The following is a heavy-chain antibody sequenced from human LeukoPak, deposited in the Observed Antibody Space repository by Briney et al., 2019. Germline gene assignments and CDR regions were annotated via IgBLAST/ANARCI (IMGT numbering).Heavy chain of an antibody. Sequence: SETLSLTCTVSGGSISSSSYYWGWIRQPPGTGLEWIGSIYYSGSTYYNPSLKSRVTISVDTSKNQFSLKLSSVTAADTAVYYCARDRLRGYDSSGYSHWGQGTLVTVSS. V-gene: IGHV4-39*07. D-gene: IGHD3-22*01. CDR3: ARDRLRGYDSSGYSH. CDR1: GGSISSSSYY. J-gene: IGHJ4*02. CDR2: IYYSGST.